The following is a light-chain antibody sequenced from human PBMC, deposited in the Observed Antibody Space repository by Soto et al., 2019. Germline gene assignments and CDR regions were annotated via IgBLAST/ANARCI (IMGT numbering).Light chain of an antibody. V-gene: IGLV2-14*01. CDR1: SSDVGAYNY. Sequence: QSVLTQPASVSGSPGQSITISCTGTSSDVGAYNYVSWYQQYPGKAPKVIIFEVRKRPSGVSNRFSGPKSGDTASLTISGLQAEDEADYYCSSYRSSTTFVFGTGTKVTVL. CDR2: EVR. CDR3: SSYRSSTTFV. J-gene: IGLJ1*01.